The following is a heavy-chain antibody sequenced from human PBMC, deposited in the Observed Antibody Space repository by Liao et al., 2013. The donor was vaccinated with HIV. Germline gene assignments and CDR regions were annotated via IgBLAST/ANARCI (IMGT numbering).Heavy chain of an antibody. CDR3: AREGITIFGVAYYYYMAV. J-gene: IGHJ6*03. V-gene: IGHV4-61*02. CDR2: IYTGMSTTGTT. Sequence: QVRLQESGPGLVKPSQTLSLTCTVSGDLIRRDNYYWTWIRQPAGKGLEWIGHIYTGMSTTGTTNYNPSLKSRVTISVDTSKNQFSLKLSSVTAADTAVYYCAREGITIFGVAYYYYMAVWGKGTTVTVSS. D-gene: IGHD3-3*01. CDR1: GDLIRRDNYY.